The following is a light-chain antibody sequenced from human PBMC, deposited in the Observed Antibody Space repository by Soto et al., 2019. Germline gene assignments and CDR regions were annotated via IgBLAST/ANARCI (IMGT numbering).Light chain of an antibody. J-gene: IGLJ1*01. CDR2: EVS. V-gene: IGLV2-14*01. CDR1: SSDVGGYNY. CDR3: CSFASGSIYV. Sequence: QSALTQPASVSGSPGQSITISCTGTSSDVGGYNYVSWYQQHPGKAPKLMIYEVSNRPSGVSNRFSGSKSGNTASLTISGLQAEDEADYYCCSFASGSIYVFGTGTKVPVL.